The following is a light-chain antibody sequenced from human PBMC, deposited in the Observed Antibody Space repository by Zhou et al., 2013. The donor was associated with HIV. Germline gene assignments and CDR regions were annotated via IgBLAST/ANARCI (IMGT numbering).Light chain of an antibody. CDR1: QGISSS. Sequence: DIQMTQSPSSLSASVGDRVTITCRASQGISSSLAWYQQTAGQVPKLLIHSASTLASSGVPSRFSGSGSGTEFTLTISNLQPEDVASYFCQKYDSGPRTFGPGTKVEIK. CDR3: QKYDSGPRT. CDR2: SAS. J-gene: IGKJ1*01. V-gene: IGKV1-27*01.